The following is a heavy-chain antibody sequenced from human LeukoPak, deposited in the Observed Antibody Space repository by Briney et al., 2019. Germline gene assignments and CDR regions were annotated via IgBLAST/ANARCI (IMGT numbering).Heavy chain of an antibody. CDR1: GYTFTSYD. CDR2: MNPNSGNT. Sequence: GASVKVSCKASGYTFTSYDINWVRQATGQGLEWMGWMNPNSGNTGYAQKFQGRVTMTRNTSISTAYMELSSLRSEDTAVYYCARGGYLVWNIVLMVYAPHNWFDPWGQGTLVTVSS. J-gene: IGHJ5*02. CDR3: ARGGYLVWNIVLMVYAPHNWFDP. D-gene: IGHD2-8*01. V-gene: IGHV1-8*01.